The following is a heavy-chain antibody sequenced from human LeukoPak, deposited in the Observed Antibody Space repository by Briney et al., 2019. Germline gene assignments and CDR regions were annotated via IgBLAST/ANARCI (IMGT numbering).Heavy chain of an antibody. CDR3: ARGTYGLRIDNWFDP. Sequence: RSRGSLRLSCAASGLTFRCYWMQWGRRARGKGVVWVSRINTDGSSTSYADSVKSRFTISRDNAKDTLYLQMNSLRAEDTAVYYCARGTYGLRIDNWFDPWGRGTRVTVSS. D-gene: IGHD1-26*01. J-gene: IGHJ5*02. CDR1: GLTFRCYW. V-gene: IGHV3-74*01. CDR2: INTDGSST.